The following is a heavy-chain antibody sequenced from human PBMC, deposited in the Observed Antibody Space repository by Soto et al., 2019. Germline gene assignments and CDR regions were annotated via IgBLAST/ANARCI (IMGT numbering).Heavy chain of an antibody. CDR3: ARRLDFGKGYFTAHMDV. CDR1: SASIGSGSYY. CDR2: IYYTGST. V-gene: IGHV4-39*02. Sequence: SETLSLTCIVSSASIGSGSYYWGSIRQPPGKGLEGIGSIYYTGSTNYNPSLKSRVTISADTSNNHFSLRLSSVTAADTAVYYCARRLDFGKGYFTAHMDVWGKGTTVTVSS. J-gene: IGHJ6*03. D-gene: IGHD3-3*01.